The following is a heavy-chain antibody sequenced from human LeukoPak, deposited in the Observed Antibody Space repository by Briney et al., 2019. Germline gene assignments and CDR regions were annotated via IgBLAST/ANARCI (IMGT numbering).Heavy chain of an antibody. J-gene: IGHJ4*02. D-gene: IGHD3-10*01. CDR3: AKPRPLLWFGELGY. V-gene: IGHV3-23*01. Sequence: GGSLRLSCAASGFTFSSYGMSRVREAPGKGLEWVSAISGSGGSTYYADSVKGRFTISRDNSKNTLYLQMNSLRAEDTAVYYCAKPRPLLWFGELGYWGQGTLVTVSS. CDR1: GFTFSSYG. CDR2: ISGSGGST.